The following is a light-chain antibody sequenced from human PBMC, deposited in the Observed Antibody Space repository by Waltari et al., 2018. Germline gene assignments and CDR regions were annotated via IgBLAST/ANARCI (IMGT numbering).Light chain of an antibody. CDR1: GSNIGRNF. J-gene: IGLJ2*01. Sequence: QSILTQPPSASGTPGQRVVISCSGSGSNIGRNFVSWYQKFPGASPKPLRKRDDQRPAGVPGRFSGSKSGISASLAINGLRSDDEADYYCAAWDDTLGGHVVFGGGTKLTVL. V-gene: IGLV1-47*01. CDR2: RDD. CDR3: AAWDDTLGGHVV.